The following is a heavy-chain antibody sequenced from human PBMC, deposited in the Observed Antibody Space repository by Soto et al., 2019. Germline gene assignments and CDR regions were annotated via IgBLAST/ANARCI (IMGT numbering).Heavy chain of an antibody. Sequence: ASVKVSCKASGYTFTSYGISWVRQAPGQGLEWMGWISAYNGNTNYAQKLQGRVTMTTDTSTSTAYMELRSLRSDDTAVYYCARDPDEVVVVVAATDYYGMDVWGQGTTVTVS. CDR2: ISAYNGNT. D-gene: IGHD2-15*01. CDR3: ARDPDEVVVVVAATDYYGMDV. J-gene: IGHJ6*02. CDR1: GYTFTSYG. V-gene: IGHV1-18*01.